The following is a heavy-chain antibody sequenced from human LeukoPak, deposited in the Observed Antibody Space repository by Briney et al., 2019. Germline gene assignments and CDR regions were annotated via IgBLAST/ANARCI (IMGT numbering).Heavy chain of an antibody. V-gene: IGHV4-38-2*01. CDR3: ARVMRGSQFDY. CDR1: GYSITSDYY. CDR2: ISDGGNT. D-gene: IGHD3-16*01. Sequence: SETLSLTCAVSGYSITSDYYWGWIRQSPGKGLEWIGSISDGGNTYYNSSLESRVTISRDTSKNQFSLKPTSVTASDTAVYYCARVMRGSQFDYWGQGTLVTVSS. J-gene: IGHJ4*02.